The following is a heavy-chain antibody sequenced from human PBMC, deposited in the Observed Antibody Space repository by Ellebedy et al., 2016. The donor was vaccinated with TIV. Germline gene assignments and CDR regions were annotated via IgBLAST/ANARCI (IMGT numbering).Heavy chain of an antibody. CDR2: ISFDGSSR. CDR1: GFTFSSYG. V-gene: IGHV3-30*03. CDR3: VRERSGWYYDG. J-gene: IGHJ4*02. Sequence: GESLKISCVASGFTFSSYGMHWVRQAPGKGLECVAVISFDGSSRYYTDSVKGRFTISRDNSKNTVYLQMTSLRGDDTAVYYCVRERSGWYYDGWGQGMLVTVSS. D-gene: IGHD6-19*01.